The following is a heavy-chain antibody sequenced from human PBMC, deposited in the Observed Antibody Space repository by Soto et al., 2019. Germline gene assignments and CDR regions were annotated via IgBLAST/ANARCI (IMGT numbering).Heavy chain of an antibody. CDR3: ARMATFGSLNWFDP. Sequence: ASVKVSCKASGYSFTNNDVTWVRQATGQGLEWMGWMNPGSGDTGYAQKFQGRVTMTRDISIATAYMELSSLRSDDTAIYYCARMATFGSLNWFDPWGRGTLVTVSS. D-gene: IGHD3-16*01. V-gene: IGHV1-8*01. CDR2: MNPGSGDT. CDR1: GYSFTNND. J-gene: IGHJ5*02.